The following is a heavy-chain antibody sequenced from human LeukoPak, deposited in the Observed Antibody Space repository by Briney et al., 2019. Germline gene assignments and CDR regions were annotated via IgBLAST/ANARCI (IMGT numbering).Heavy chain of an antibody. CDR3: ARDAAMDHFDY. Sequence: GRSLRLSCAASGFTFSSYAMHWVLQAPGKGLEWVAVISYDGSNKYYADSVKGRFTISRDNSKNTLYLQMNSLRAEDTAVYYCARDAAMDHFDYWGQGTLVTVSS. CDR1: GFTFSSYA. J-gene: IGHJ4*02. CDR2: ISYDGSNK. D-gene: IGHD5-18*01. V-gene: IGHV3-30-3*01.